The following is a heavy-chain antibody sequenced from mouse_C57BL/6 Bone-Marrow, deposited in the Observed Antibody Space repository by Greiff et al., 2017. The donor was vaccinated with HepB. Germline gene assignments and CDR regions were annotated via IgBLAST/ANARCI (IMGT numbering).Heavy chain of an antibody. CDR3: ARSQLGVYWYFDV. J-gene: IGHJ1*03. CDR2: IDPSDSYT. CDR1: GYTFTSYW. V-gene: IGHV1-59*01. Sequence: QVQLQQPGAELVRPGTSVKLSCKASGYTFTSYWMHWVKQRPGQGLEWIGVIDPSDSYTNYNQKFKGKATLTVDTSSSTAYMQLSSLTSEDSAVYYCARSQLGVYWYFDVWGTGTTVTVSS. D-gene: IGHD4-1*02.